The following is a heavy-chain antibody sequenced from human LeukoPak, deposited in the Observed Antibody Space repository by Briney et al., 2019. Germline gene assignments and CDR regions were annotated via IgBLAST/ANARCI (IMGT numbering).Heavy chain of an antibody. Sequence: ESGPTLVKPTQTLTLTCTFSGFSHSTSGVGVGWIRRPPGKALEWLALIYWDDDKRYSPSLKSRLTITKDTSKNQVLLTMTNMDPVDTATYYCAHRPGSSGGYEDWFDPWGQGTLVTVSS. D-gene: IGHD5-12*01. J-gene: IGHJ5*02. V-gene: IGHV2-5*02. CDR3: AHRPGSSGGYEDWFDP. CDR1: GFSHSTSGVG. CDR2: IYWDDDK.